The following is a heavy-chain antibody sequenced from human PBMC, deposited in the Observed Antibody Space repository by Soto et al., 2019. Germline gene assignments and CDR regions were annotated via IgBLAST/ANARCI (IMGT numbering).Heavy chain of an antibody. Sequence: SETLSLTCTVSGGSISSSSYYWGWIRQPPGKGLEWIGSIYYSGSTYYNPSLKSRVTISVDTSKNQFSLKLSSVTAADTAVYYCAGLPPNYYGSGSYHYYGMDVWGQGTTVTVSS. CDR3: AGLPPNYYGSGSYHYYGMDV. D-gene: IGHD3-10*01. CDR2: IYYSGST. J-gene: IGHJ6*02. V-gene: IGHV4-39*01. CDR1: GGSISSSSYY.